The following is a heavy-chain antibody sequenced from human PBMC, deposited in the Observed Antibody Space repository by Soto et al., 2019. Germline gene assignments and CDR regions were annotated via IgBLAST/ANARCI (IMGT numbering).Heavy chain of an antibody. Sequence: QLQLQESGSGLVKPSQTLSLTCAVSGGSISSSGYSWSWIRQPPGKGLGWIGYIYHSGSTYYNPSLKSRVTISVDRSKNQFSLKLSSVTAADTAVYYCARERDYDFWTGQTLYYYGMDVWGQGTPVTVSS. J-gene: IGHJ6*02. CDR2: IYHSGST. CDR3: ARERDYDFWTGQTLYYYGMDV. D-gene: IGHD3-3*01. V-gene: IGHV4-30-2*01. CDR1: GGSISSSGYS.